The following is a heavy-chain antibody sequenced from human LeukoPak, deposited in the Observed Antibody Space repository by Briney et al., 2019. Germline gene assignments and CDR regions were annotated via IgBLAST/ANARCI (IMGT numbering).Heavy chain of an antibody. CDR2: IYPGDSDT. J-gene: IGHJ5*02. CDR1: GYSFTSYW. CDR3: ARRYCSGGHCYAGGWFDP. Sequence: GDSLKISCKGSGYSFTSYWIAWVRQMPGKGLEWMGIIYPGDSDTRYSPSFQGQVTISADKPITTAYLQWSSLKASDTAMYYCARRYCSGGHCYAGGWFDPWGQGTLVTVSS. D-gene: IGHD2-15*01. V-gene: IGHV5-51*04.